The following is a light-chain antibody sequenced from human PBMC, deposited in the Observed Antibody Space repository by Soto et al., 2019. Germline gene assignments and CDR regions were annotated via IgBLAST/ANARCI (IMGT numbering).Light chain of an antibody. J-gene: IGKJ4*01. CDR3: QQYGSSPLT. V-gene: IGKV3-20*01. CDR2: DAS. Sequence: EIVLTQSPDTLSLSPGERATLSCRASQSVRSNYLAWYQQKPGQAPRFLIYDASSRATGIPDRFSGSGSGTDFTLTISRLEPVECAVYYCQQYGSSPLTFGGGTKVEIK. CDR1: QSVRSNY.